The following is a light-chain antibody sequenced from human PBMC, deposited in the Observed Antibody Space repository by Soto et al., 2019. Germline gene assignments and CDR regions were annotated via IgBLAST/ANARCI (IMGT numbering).Light chain of an antibody. Sequence: DIQMTQSPSTLSTSIGDRVTITCRASQSISDSLAWYQQKPGKAPFLLISDASNLERGVPSRFSGSGSGTEFTLTISSMQPDDFATYYCQQYSGYSRTFGQGTK. V-gene: IGKV1-5*01. CDR3: QQYSGYSRT. CDR2: DAS. J-gene: IGKJ1*01. CDR1: QSISDS.